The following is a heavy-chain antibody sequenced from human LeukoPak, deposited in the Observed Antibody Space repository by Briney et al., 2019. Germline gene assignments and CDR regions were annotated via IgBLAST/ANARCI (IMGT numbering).Heavy chain of an antibody. V-gene: IGHV3-23*01. Sequence: PGGSLRLSCAASGFTFSSYWMNWVRQAPGRGLEWVSTVSGGGGTTHYADSVKGRFIISRDNSKNTLYLQMNSLRVEDTAVYYCTRGHSSGWYYFDYWGHGTLVTVSS. CDR1: GFTFSSYW. J-gene: IGHJ4*01. CDR2: VSGGGGTT. CDR3: TRGHSSGWYYFDY. D-gene: IGHD6-19*01.